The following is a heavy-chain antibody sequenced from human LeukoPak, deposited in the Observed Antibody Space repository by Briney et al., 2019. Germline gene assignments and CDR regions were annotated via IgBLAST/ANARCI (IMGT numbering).Heavy chain of an antibody. CDR2: INPNSGAT. Sequence: GASVKVSCRASGYTFTGYYIHWVRQAPGQGLEWMGWINPNSGATNNAQKFQGRVTVSRDTSISTTYMELSRLGSDVMAVYYCARSGITTIPNFDYWGQGTLVTVSS. CDR3: ARSGITTIPNFDY. V-gene: IGHV1-2*02. CDR1: GYTFTGYY. J-gene: IGHJ4*02. D-gene: IGHD3-22*01.